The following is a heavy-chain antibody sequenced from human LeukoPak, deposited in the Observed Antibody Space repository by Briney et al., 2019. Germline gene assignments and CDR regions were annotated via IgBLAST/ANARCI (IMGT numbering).Heavy chain of an antibody. J-gene: IGHJ6*03. V-gene: IGHV4-34*01. CDR3: ASLPPYSSSSKGRYYYMDV. CDR1: GGSFSGYY. Sequence: SETLSLTCAVYGGSFSGYYWSWIRQPPGKGLEWIGEINHNGSTNYNPSLKSRVTISVDTSKNQFSLKLSSVTAADTAVYYCASLPPYSSSSKGRYYYMDVWGKGTTVTVSS. CDR2: INHNGST. D-gene: IGHD6-6*01.